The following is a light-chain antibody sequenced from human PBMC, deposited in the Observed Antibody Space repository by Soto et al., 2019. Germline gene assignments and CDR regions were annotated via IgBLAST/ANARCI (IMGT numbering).Light chain of an antibody. CDR3: SSYTTSNTHPYV. CDR2: EVS. V-gene: IGLV2-14*01. CDR1: SSDTAGYNY. J-gene: IGLJ1*01. Sequence: QSVWSHPASVCLSPGQLITISCTGTSSDTAGYNYVSWYQQHPGKAPKLMIYEVSNRPSGVSNRFSGSQSGNTASLTISGLQAEDEANYYRSSYTTSNTHPYVFGTGTKVTVL.